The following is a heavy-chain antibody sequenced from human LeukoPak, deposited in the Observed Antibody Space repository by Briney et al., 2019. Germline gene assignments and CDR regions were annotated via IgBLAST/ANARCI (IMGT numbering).Heavy chain of an antibody. Sequence: SETLSLTCTVSGGSISSYYWSWIRQPPGKGLEWIGYIYYRGSTNYNPSLKSRVTISVDTSKNLFSLKLSSVTAADTAVYYCAREAYAEGGFDYWGRGTLVTVSS. J-gene: IGHJ4*02. CDR1: GGSISSYY. D-gene: IGHD3-16*01. CDR3: AREAYAEGGFDY. CDR2: IYYRGST. V-gene: IGHV4-59*01.